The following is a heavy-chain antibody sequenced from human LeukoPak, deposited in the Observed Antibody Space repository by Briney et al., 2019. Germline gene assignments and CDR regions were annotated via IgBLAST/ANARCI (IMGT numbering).Heavy chain of an antibody. D-gene: IGHD1-26*01. V-gene: IGHV4-61*05. CDR1: GGSISSSSYY. J-gene: IGHJ4*02. CDR2: IYYSGST. Sequence: SETLSLTCTVSGGSISSSSYYWGWIRQPPGKGLEWIGYIYYSGSTNYNPSLKSRVTISVDTSKNQFSLKLSSVTAADTAVYYCARTSGSYFPFDYWGQGTLVTVSS. CDR3: ARTSGSYFPFDY.